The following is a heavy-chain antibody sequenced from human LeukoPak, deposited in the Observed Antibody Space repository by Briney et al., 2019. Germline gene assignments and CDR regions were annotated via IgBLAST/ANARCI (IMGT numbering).Heavy chain of an antibody. J-gene: IGHJ3*02. CDR1: GFTFSSYI. V-gene: IGHV3-21*01. CDR2: ISSSSSYI. Sequence: GGSLRLSCAASGFTFSSYIMNWVRQAPGKGLEWVSSISSSSSYIYYAHSVRGRFTISTDNAENSLYLQMNSLRAEDTAVYYCVRAKTYSGSYNDAFDIWGQGTMVTVSS. D-gene: IGHD1-26*01. CDR3: VRAKTYSGSYNDAFDI.